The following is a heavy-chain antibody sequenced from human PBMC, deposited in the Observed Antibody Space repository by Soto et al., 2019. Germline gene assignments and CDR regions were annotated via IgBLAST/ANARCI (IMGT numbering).Heavy chain of an antibody. CDR1: GGSISSSSYY. V-gene: IGHV4-39*01. J-gene: IGHJ4*02. D-gene: IGHD3-3*01. CDR3: ARHPTTTESTIFGVVEWLRFYCYFDY. Sequence: TLSLTCTVSGGSISSSSYYWGWIRQPPGKGLEWIGSIYYSGSTYYNPSLKSRVTISVDTSKNQFSRKLSSVTAADTAVYYCARHPTTTESTIFGVVEWLRFYCYFDYWGQGTLVTVSS. CDR2: IYYSGST.